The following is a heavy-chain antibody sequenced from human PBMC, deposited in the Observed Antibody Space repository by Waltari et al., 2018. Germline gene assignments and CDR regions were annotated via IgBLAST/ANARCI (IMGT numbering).Heavy chain of an antibody. V-gene: IGHV1-2*02. D-gene: IGHD3-22*01. CDR3: ARDLVTYYYDSSGYYYDY. CDR2: INPNSGGT. J-gene: IGHJ4*02. CDR1: GYPFTGSY. Sequence: QVQLVQSGAEVKKPGASVKVSCKASGYPFTGSYMHWVRQAPGQGLEWMGWINPNSGGTNYAQKFQGRVTMTRDTSISTAYMELSRLRSDDTAVYYCARDLVTYYYDSSGYYYDYWGQGTLVTVSS.